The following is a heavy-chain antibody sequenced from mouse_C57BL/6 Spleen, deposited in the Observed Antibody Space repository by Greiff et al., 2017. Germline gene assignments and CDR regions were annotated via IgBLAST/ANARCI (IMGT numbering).Heavy chain of an antibody. CDR2: ISYDGSN. V-gene: IGHV3-6*01. J-gene: IGHJ4*01. CDR1: GYSITSGYY. Sequence: EVKLMESGPGLVKPSQSLSLSCSVTGYSITSGYYWNWIRQFPGNKLDWMGYISYDGSNNSNPSLKTRISITHDTTKNQFVQKLNSMTTENTATYYCARENDYYAMDYWGQGTSVTVSS. CDR3: ARENDYYAMDY.